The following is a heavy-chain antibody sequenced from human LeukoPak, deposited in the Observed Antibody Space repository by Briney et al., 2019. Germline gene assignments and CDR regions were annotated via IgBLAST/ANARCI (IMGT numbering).Heavy chain of an antibody. CDR3: ARRRAMAARGTCGWFDP. J-gene: IGHJ5*02. V-gene: IGHV4-4*09. CDR2: IYTSGST. D-gene: IGHD6-6*01. CDR1: GGSISSYY. Sequence: PSETLSLTCTVSGGSISSYYWSWIRQPPGKGLEWIGYIYTSGSTNYNPSLKSRVTISVDTSKNQFSLKLSSVTAADTAVYYCARRRAMAARGTCGWFDPWGQGTLVTVSS.